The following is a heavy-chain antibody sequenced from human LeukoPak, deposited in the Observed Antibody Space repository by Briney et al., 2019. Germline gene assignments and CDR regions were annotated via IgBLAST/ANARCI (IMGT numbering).Heavy chain of an antibody. CDR2: IYTSGST. D-gene: IGHD3-3*01. Sequence: SGTLSLTCTVSGGSISSGSYYWSWIRQPAGKGLEWIGRIYTSGSTNYNPSLKSRVTMSVDTSKNQFSLKLSYVTAADTAVYYCARVDVFGVVSSDYYYYYMDVWGKGTTVTVSS. CDR1: GGSISSGSYY. CDR3: ARVDVFGVVSSDYYYYYMDV. J-gene: IGHJ6*03. V-gene: IGHV4-61*02.